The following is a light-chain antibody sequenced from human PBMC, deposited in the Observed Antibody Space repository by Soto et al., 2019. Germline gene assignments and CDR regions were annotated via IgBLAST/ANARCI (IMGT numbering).Light chain of an antibody. CDR2: GVS. J-gene: IGKJ1*01. CDR3: QQYGRSPWT. CDR1: QSVSSNY. V-gene: IGKV3-20*01. Sequence: EFVLTQSPDTLSLSPGERATLSCRASQSVSSNYLAWYQQKPGQAPRLLIYGVSSRATGIPDRFSGSGSGTDFTLTVSRVEPEDFAVYYCQQYGRSPWTFGQGTKVEIK.